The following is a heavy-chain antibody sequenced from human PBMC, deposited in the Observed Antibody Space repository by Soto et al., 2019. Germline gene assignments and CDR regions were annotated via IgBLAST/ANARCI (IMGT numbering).Heavy chain of an antibody. Sequence: QVQLVQSGAEVKKPGSSVKVSCKASGGTFSSYAISWVRQAPGQGLEWMGGIIPIFGTANYAQKFQGRVTITADESTSTADMELSSLRSEDTAVYYCARDRYYYDSSGYNEVENWFDPWGQGTLVTVSS. J-gene: IGHJ5*02. D-gene: IGHD3-22*01. V-gene: IGHV1-69*01. CDR3: ARDRYYYDSSGYNEVENWFDP. CDR1: GGTFSSYA. CDR2: IIPIFGTA.